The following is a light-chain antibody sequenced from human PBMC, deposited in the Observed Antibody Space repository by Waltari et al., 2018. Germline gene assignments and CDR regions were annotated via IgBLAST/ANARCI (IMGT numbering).Light chain of an antibody. Sequence: AIQVTQSPSSLPASVGDRVTIPCRASQDLDHWLAWYQQKPGKAPNLLIYGASVLESGVPSRFSGSGSGTDFTLTISSLQPEDFATYYCQQLHSYPRAFGGGTKVESK. CDR3: QQLHSYPRA. J-gene: IGKJ4*01. CDR2: GAS. V-gene: IGKV1-13*02. CDR1: QDLDHW.